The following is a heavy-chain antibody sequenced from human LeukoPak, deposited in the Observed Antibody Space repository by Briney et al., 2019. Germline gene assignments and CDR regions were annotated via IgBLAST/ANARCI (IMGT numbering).Heavy chain of an antibody. J-gene: IGHJ4*02. V-gene: IGHV3-21*01. Sequence: GGSLRLSCAASGFTFSSYSMNWVRQAPGKGLEWVSSISSSSSYIYYADSVKGRFTISRDNAKNSLYLQMNSLRAEDTAVYYCAKDPTHFRVWDDYDNTRLNYWGQGTLVTVSS. CDR1: GFTFSSYS. D-gene: IGHD3-22*01. CDR2: ISSSSSYI. CDR3: AKDPTHFRVWDDYDNTRLNY.